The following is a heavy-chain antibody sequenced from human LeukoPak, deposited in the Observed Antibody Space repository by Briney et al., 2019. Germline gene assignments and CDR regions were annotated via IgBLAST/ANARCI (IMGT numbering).Heavy chain of an antibody. CDR3: AKSGSSGYYYANN. J-gene: IGHJ4*02. Sequence: GGAPRLSFAAAGFTLSSYGMHRVRQAPGQGVEGVGVIWYDGSNKYYADSVKGRFTISRDNSKNTLYLQMNSLRAEDTAVYYCAKSGSSGYYYANNWGQGTLVTVSS. V-gene: IGHV3-33*06. D-gene: IGHD3-22*01. CDR1: GFTLSSYG. CDR2: IWYDGSNK.